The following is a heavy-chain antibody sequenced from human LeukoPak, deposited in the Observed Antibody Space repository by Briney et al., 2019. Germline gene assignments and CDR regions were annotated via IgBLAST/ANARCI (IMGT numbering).Heavy chain of an antibody. CDR2: ILGLGGAGRT. V-gene: IGHV3-23*01. J-gene: IGHJ4*02. D-gene: IGHD5-12*01. CDR3: AKDSGYDLPQNFDY. Sequence: GGSLRLSCSASGFSFSSDGMSWVRQAPGKGLEWVSGILGLGGAGRTYYADSVKGRFTISRDNSKNTLYLQMNSLRAEDTAVYYCAKDSGYDLPQNFDYWGQGTLVTVSS. CDR1: GFSFSSDG.